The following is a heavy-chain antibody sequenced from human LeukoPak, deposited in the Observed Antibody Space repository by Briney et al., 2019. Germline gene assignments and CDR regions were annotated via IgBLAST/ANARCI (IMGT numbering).Heavy chain of an antibody. CDR3: ARDDCSGGSCYHY. CDR2: ISTYNGHT. V-gene: IGHV1-18*01. J-gene: IGHJ4*02. CDR1: GYTFTSYG. Sequence: ASVKVSCKASGYTFTSYGISWVRQAPGQGLEWMGWISTYNGHTNYARKVQGRVTMTTDTSTSTAYMELSSLRSEDTAVYYCARDDCSGGSCYHYWGQGTLVTVSS. D-gene: IGHD2-15*01.